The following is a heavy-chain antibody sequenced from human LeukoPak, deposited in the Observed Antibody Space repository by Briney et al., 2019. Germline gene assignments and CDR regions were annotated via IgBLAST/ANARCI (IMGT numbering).Heavy chain of an antibody. CDR3: ARDQSPTTYHYDRSVYHDALDL. CDR2: INHSGST. J-gene: IGHJ3*01. D-gene: IGHD3-22*01. Sequence: SETLSLTCAVYGGSFSGYYWSWIRQPPGKGLEWIGEINHSGSTNYNPSLKSRVTISVDTSKNQFSLKLSSVTAADTAVYYCARDQSPTTYHYDRSVYHDALDLWGQGTVVTVSS. V-gene: IGHV4-34*01. CDR1: GGSFSGYY.